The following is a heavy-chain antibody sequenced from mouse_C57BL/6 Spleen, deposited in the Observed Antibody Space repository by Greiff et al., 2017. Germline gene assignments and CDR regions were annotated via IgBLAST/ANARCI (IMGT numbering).Heavy chain of an antibody. J-gene: IGHJ3*01. Sequence: QVQLQQSGAELVKPGASVKLSCKASGYTFTEYTIHWVKQRSGQGLEWIGWFYPGSGRIKYNEKFKDKATVIADKSSSTVYMELSRLTSEDSAVYFCARHEDREYGNPWFAYWGQGTLVTVSA. CDR2: FYPGSGRI. CDR3: ARHEDREYGNPWFAY. D-gene: IGHD2-10*02. CDR1: GYTFTEYT. V-gene: IGHV1-62-2*01.